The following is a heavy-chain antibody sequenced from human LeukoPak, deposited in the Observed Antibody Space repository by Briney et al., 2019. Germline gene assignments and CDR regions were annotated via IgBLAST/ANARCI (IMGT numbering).Heavy chain of an antibody. Sequence: ASVKVSCKASGYTFTGYYMHWVRQAPGQGLEWMGWINPNSGGTKIPQKFQGRVTMTTDTSTSTAYMELRSLTSDDTATYYCARNHVTPSGVVTSTSDSWGQGTPVTVSS. J-gene: IGHJ4*02. CDR1: GYTFTGYY. D-gene: IGHD3-3*01. CDR2: INPNSGGT. V-gene: IGHV1-2*02. CDR3: ARNHVTPSGVVTSTSDS.